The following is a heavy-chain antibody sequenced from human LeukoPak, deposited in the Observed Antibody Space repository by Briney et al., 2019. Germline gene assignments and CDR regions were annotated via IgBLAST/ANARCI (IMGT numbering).Heavy chain of an antibody. V-gene: IGHV3-23*01. CDR3: TRVGYIDEGVDY. D-gene: IGHD5-24*01. Sequence: PGGSLRLSCAASGFTFSSYAMNWVRQAPGKGLEWVSGISASAGSIYYVDSVKGRFTISRDNAKNSLYLQMNSLRAEDTAIYYCTRVGYIDEGVDYWGQGTLVTVSS. CDR2: ISASAGSI. CDR1: GFTFSSYA. J-gene: IGHJ4*02.